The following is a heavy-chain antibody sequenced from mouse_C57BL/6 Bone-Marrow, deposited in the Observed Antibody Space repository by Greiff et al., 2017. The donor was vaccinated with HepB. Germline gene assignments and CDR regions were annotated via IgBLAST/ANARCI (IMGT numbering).Heavy chain of an antibody. V-gene: IGHV1-50*01. J-gene: IGHJ2*01. D-gene: IGHD1-1*01. Sequence: QVQLKQPGAELVKPGASVKLSCTASGYTFTSYWMQWVKQRPGQGLEWIGAIDPSDSYTNYNQKFKGKATLTVDTSSSTAYMQLSSLTSEDSAVYYCARDRYYYGSSVFDYWGQGTTLTVSS. CDR2: IDPSDSYT. CDR3: ARDRYYYGSSVFDY. CDR1: GYTFTSYW.